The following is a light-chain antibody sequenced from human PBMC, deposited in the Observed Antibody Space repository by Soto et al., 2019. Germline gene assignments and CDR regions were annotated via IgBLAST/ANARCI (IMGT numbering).Light chain of an antibody. CDR3: QHYAGGSRIT. CDR2: GAS. Sequence: EIVLTQSPGTLSLSPGEKATLSCRASQSVSNSYLAWYQQKPGQAPRVLIYGASSRATGIPDRFSGSGFGTDFTLTISRLEPEDFALYYCQHYAGGSRITFGQGTRLEIK. CDR1: QSVSNSY. J-gene: IGKJ5*01. V-gene: IGKV3-20*01.